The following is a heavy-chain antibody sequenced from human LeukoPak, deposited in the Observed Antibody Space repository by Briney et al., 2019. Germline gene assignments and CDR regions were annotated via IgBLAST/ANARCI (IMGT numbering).Heavy chain of an antibody. V-gene: IGHV3-30-3*01. Sequence: GGSLRLSCAASGFTFSRYVMHWVRQAPGKGLKWVAIISIDGTDKYYADSVKGRLTVSRDNSKNTLFLQVNSLRPEDTGVYFCARGAFDVWGQGTMVTVSS. CDR2: ISIDGTDK. CDR1: GFTFSRYV. CDR3: ARGAFDV. J-gene: IGHJ3*01.